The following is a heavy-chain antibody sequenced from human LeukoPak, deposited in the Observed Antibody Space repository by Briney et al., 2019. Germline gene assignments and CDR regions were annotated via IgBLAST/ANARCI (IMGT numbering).Heavy chain of an antibody. V-gene: IGHV1-69*05. CDR3: ARGTDGNNCGY. D-gene: IGHD1-14*01. J-gene: IGHJ4*02. CDR1: GGTFSNYP. Sequence: GASVKVSCKASGGTFSNYPITWVRQAPGQGLEWMGGIIPVFGAANYAQNFHGRVTIATGESTNTVYMELNSLTSEDTAVYYCARGTDGNNCGYWGQGTLVTVSS. CDR2: IIPVFGAA.